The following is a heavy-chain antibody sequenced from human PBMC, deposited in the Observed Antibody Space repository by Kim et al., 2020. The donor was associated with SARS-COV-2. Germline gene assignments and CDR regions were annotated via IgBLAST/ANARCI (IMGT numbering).Heavy chain of an antibody. CDR3: ALTWATVTPSDAFDI. D-gene: IGHD4-17*01. V-gene: IGHV3-43*01. CDR2: ISWDGGST. CDR1: GFTFDDYT. J-gene: IGHJ3*02. Sequence: GGSLRLSCAASGFTFDDYTMHWVRQAPGKGLEWVSLISWDGGSTYYADSVKGRFTISRDNSKNSLYLQMNSLRTEDTALYYCALTWATVTPSDAFDIWGQGTMVTVSS.